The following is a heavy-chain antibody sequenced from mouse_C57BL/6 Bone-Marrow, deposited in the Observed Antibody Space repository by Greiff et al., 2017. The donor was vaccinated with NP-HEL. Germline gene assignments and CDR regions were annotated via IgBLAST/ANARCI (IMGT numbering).Heavy chain of an antibody. CDR3: TEDYYGSSPAWFAY. Sequence: QVQLQQSGAELVRPGASVTLSCKASGYTFTDYEMHWVKQTPVHGLEWIGAIDPVTGGTAYNQKFKGQAIMTADNTSRTAYMELRSLTSEDSAVYYCTEDYYGSSPAWFAYWGQGTLVTVSA. CDR2: IDPVTGGT. D-gene: IGHD1-1*01. V-gene: IGHV1-15*01. J-gene: IGHJ3*01. CDR1: GYTFTDYE.